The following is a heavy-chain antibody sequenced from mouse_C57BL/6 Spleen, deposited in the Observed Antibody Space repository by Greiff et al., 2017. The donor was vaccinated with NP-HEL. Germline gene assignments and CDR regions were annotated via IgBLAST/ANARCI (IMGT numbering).Heavy chain of an antibody. J-gene: IGHJ4*01. CDR3: ARSPPYYAMDY. CDR1: GFTFTDYY. V-gene: IGHV7-3*01. CDR2: IRNKANGYTT. Sequence: EVKLMESGGGLVQPGGSLSLSCAASGFTFTDYYMSWVRQPPGKALEWLGFIRNKANGYTTEYSASVKGRFTISRDNSQSILYLHMNALRAEDSATYYCARSPPYYAMDYWGQGTSVTVSS.